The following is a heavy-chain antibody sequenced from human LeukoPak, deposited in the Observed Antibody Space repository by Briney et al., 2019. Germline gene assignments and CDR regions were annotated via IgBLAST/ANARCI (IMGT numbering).Heavy chain of an antibody. Sequence: PGGSLRLSCAASGFTFSSYSMNWVRQAPGKGLEWVSSISSSSSYIYYADSVKGRFTISRDNAKNSLYLQMNSLRAEDTAVYYCAREGSGYDSPSSYYYYGMDVWGQGTTVTVSS. J-gene: IGHJ6*02. CDR3: AREGSGYDSPSSYYYYGMDV. CDR1: GFTFSSYS. V-gene: IGHV3-21*01. CDR2: ISSSSSYI. D-gene: IGHD5-12*01.